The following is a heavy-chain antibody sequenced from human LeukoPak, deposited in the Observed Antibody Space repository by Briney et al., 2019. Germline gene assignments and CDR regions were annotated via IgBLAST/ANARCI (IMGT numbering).Heavy chain of an antibody. J-gene: IGHJ5*01. D-gene: IGHD2-15*01. CDR2: ISTGSVVI. V-gene: IGHV3-48*01. CDR1: GFTFSTFS. CDR3: ARDVGYCSGGSCYRWFAS. Sequence: PGGSLRLSCAASGFTFSTFSMSWVRQAPGKGLEGVSYISTGSVVIYYSDSVRGRFTISRDDARNSVSLQMNSLRADDTAVYYCARDVGYCSGGSCYRWFASWGQGTLVTVSS.